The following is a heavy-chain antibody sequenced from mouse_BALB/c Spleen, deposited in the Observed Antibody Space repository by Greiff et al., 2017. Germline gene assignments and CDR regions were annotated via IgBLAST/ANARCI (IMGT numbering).Heavy chain of an antibody. CDR1: GFSLTSYG. J-gene: IGHJ4*01. CDR2: IWGDGST. V-gene: IGHV2-3*01. Sequence: VKLMESGPGLVAPSQSLTITCTVSGFSLTSYGVSWVRQPPGKGLEWLGVIWGDGSTNYHSALISRLSISKDNSKSQVFLKLNSLQTDDTATYYCAKPEGNYRYYAMDYWGQGTSVTVSS. CDR3: AKPEGNYRYYAMDY. D-gene: IGHD2-1*01.